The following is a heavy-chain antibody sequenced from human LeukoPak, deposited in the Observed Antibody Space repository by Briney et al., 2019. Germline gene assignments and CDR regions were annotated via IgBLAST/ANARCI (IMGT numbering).Heavy chain of an antibody. D-gene: IGHD2-15*01. J-gene: IGHJ3*02. CDR2: INHSGST. V-gene: IGHV4-34*01. CDR3: ARGPPTRPRIGGGWTRYTKAHAFDI. Sequence: SETLSLTCAVYGGSFSDYYWSWIRQPPGKGLEWIGEINHSGSTNYNPSLKSRVTISVDTSKNQFSLKLSSVTAADTAVYYCARGPPTRPRIGGGWTRYTKAHAFDIWGQGTMVTVSS. CDR1: GGSFSDYY.